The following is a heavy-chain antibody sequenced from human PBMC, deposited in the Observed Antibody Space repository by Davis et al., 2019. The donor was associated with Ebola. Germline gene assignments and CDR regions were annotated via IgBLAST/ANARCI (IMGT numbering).Heavy chain of an antibody. D-gene: IGHD6-19*01. CDR2: TFTTGGS. J-gene: IGHJ3*02. CDR3: ALNSSGSDLNAFDI. V-gene: IGHV4-61*09. Sequence: PSETLSLTCTVSGGSISGSNSYWSWIRQPAGKGPEWIGQTFTTGGSNYNPSLKSRVSISVDTSQNQFSLRLTSVSAADAGVYYCALNSSGSDLNAFDIWGQGTAVTVSS. CDR1: GGSISGSNSY.